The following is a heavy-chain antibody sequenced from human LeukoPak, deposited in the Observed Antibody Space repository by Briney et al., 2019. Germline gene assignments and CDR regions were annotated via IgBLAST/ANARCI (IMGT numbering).Heavy chain of an antibody. Sequence: ASVKVSCKASGGTFISYAISWVRQAPGQGLEWMGGIIPIFGTANYAQKFQGRVTITTDESTSTAYMELSSLRSEDTAVYYCARVYGVDTAMVGYYYYMDVWGKGTTVTVSS. CDR3: ARVYGVDTAMVGYYYYMDV. V-gene: IGHV1-69*05. CDR1: GGTFISYA. D-gene: IGHD5-18*01. CDR2: IIPIFGTA. J-gene: IGHJ6*03.